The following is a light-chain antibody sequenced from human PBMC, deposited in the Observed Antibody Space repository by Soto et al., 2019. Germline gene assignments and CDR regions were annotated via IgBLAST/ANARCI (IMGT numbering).Light chain of an antibody. J-gene: IGLJ2*01. V-gene: IGLV2-14*01. CDR3: SSYTSSSTPGIVV. CDR2: DVS. CDR1: SSDVGGYNY. Sequence: QSALTQPASVSGSPGQSITISCTGTSSDVGGYNYVSWYQQHPGKAPKLMIYDVSNRPSGVSNRFSGSKSGNTASLTISGLQAEDEADYYCSSYTSSSTPGIVVFGGGTKLTVL.